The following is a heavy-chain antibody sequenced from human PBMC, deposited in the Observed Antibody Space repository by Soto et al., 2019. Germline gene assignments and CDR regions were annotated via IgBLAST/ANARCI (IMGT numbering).Heavy chain of an antibody. CDR1: GFTFANYA. V-gene: IGHV3-23*01. Sequence: EVQLLESGGGLVQPGGSLRLSCAASGFTFANYAMSWVRQAPGKGLEWVSSISFGGGATYYADSVKGRFTISRDDSKSTLYLQMNSLRAEDTAVYYCAKFLQEAGFSDCWGQGTLVTVSS. J-gene: IGHJ4*02. CDR3: AKFLQEAGFSDC. CDR2: ISFGGGAT. D-gene: IGHD6-13*01.